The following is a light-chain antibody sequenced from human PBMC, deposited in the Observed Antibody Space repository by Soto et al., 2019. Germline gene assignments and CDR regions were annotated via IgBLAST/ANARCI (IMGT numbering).Light chain of an antibody. J-gene: IGKJ1*01. CDR2: GAS. Sequence: EIVFTPAPGTPSFSSGEKATPPCRARQSVSSSYLAWYQQRPGQAPRLLIYGASIRATGIPDRFSGSGSGTDFTLTISRLEPEDFAVYFCQQHGSSPWTFGQGTKVDIK. CDR1: QSVSSSY. CDR3: QQHGSSPWT. V-gene: IGKV3-20*01.